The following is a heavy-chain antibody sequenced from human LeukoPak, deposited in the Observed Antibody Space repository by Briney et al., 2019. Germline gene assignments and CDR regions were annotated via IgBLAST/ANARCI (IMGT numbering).Heavy chain of an antibody. J-gene: IGHJ3*02. CDR1: GDSISGYY. V-gene: IGHV4-59*01. CDR3: AREPFYYDSTLLDAFDI. D-gene: IGHD3-22*01. CDR2: IYYSGST. Sequence: SETLSLTCTVSGDSISGYYWSWIRQPPGKGLEWIGYIYYSGSTNYNPSLKSRVTISVDTSKNQFSLKLSSVTAADTAVYYCAREPFYYDSTLLDAFDIWGQGTMVTVSS.